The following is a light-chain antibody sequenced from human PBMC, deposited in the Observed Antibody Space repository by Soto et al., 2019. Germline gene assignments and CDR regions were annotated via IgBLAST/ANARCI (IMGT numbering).Light chain of an antibody. V-gene: IGKV3-20*01. CDR2: AAS. CDR1: QSSSSY. J-gene: IGKJ5*01. CDR3: QQYSTSPIT. Sequence: ETVLTQSPGTLPLSPGERATLSCRASQSSSSYLTCYQQRPGQAPRLLIYAASRRATGIPDRFSGSGSGTDFTLTISRLEPEDFAVYYCQQYSTSPITFGQGTRLEIK.